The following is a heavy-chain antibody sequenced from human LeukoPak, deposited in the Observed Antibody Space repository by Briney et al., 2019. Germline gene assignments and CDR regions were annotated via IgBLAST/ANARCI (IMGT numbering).Heavy chain of an antibody. CDR2: IKQDGREK. D-gene: IGHD3-9*01. V-gene: IGHV3-7*01. CDR3: ARVEDYDILTGFDY. Sequence: GGSLRLSCAASGFSFSSYWMSWVRQAPGKGLEWVANIKQDGREKYYVDSVKGRFTISRDNAKNSLYLQMNSLRAEDTAVYYCARVEDYDILTGFDYWGQGTLVTVSS. J-gene: IGHJ4*02. CDR1: GFSFSSYW.